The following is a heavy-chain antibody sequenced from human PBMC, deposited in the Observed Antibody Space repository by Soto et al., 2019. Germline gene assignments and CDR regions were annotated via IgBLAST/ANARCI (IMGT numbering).Heavy chain of an antibody. CDR3: AREDINCGGDCYAL. V-gene: IGHV3-48*03. Sequence: GGSLRLSCAASGFTFSSYEMNWVRQAPGKGLEWISYISSSGNIIYYADSVRGRFTISRDSAKNSLYLQMNSLRAEDTAVYYCAREDINCGGDCYALWGQGTLVTVSS. D-gene: IGHD2-21*02. J-gene: IGHJ4*02. CDR1: GFTFSSYE. CDR2: ISSSGNII.